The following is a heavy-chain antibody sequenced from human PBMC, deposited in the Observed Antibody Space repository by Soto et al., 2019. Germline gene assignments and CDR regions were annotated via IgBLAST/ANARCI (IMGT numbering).Heavy chain of an antibody. Sequence: GGSLRLSCTASGFTFGDYAMSWVRQAPGKGLEWVGFIRSKAYGGTTEYAASVKGRFTISRDDSKSIAYLQMNSLKTEDTAVYYCTRAASRDIVVVPAAIDYWGQGTLVTVSS. CDR3: TRAASRDIVVVPAAIDY. V-gene: IGHV3-49*04. CDR1: GFTFGDYA. CDR2: IRSKAYGGTT. J-gene: IGHJ4*02. D-gene: IGHD2-2*01.